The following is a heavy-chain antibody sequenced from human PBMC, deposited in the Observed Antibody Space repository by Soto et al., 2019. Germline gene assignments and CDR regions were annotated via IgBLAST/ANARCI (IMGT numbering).Heavy chain of an antibody. D-gene: IGHD3-9*01. CDR1: GFTFSSYA. CDR3: ARDLVGRYFDWLLYHYYYGMDV. V-gene: IGHV3-30-3*01. Sequence: QVQLVESGGGVVQPGRSLRLSCAASGFTFSSYAMHWVRQAPGKGLEWVAVISYDGSNKYYADSVKGRFTISRDNSKNTLYLQMNSLRAEDTAVYYCARDLVGRYFDWLLYHYYYGMDVWGQGTTVTVSS. CDR2: ISYDGSNK. J-gene: IGHJ6*02.